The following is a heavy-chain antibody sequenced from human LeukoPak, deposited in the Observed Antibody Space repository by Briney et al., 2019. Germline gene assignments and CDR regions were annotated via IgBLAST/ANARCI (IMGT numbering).Heavy chain of an antibody. Sequence: ASVTVSCKASGYTFTSYDINWVRQATGQGLEWMGWMNPNSGNTGYAQKFQGRVTITRNTSISTAYMELSSLRSEDTAVYYCARRGDYDFWSGYYYFDYWGQGTLVTVSS. J-gene: IGHJ4*02. CDR3: ARRGDYDFWSGYYYFDY. D-gene: IGHD3-3*01. CDR2: MNPNSGNT. CDR1: GYTFTSYD. V-gene: IGHV1-8*03.